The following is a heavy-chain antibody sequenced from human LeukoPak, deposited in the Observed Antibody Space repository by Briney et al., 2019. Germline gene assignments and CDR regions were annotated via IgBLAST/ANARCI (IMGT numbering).Heavy chain of an antibody. J-gene: IGHJ5*02. V-gene: IGHV3-30*03. D-gene: IGHD5-18*01. CDR2: ISYDGSNK. CDR1: GFTFSSYG. CDR3: ARPEDVDTAVVFDP. Sequence: GGSLRLSCAASGFTFSSYGMHWVRQAPGKGLEWVAVISYDGSNKYYADSVKGRFTISRDNSKNTLYLQMNSLRAEDTAVYYCARPEDVDTAVVFDPWGQGTLVTVSS.